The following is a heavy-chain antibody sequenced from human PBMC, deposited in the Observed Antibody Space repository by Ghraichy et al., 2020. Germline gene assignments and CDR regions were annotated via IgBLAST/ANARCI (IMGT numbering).Heavy chain of an antibody. Sequence: SVKVSCKASGGTFNTYMSWVRQAPGQGLEWLGGIIPVSDEADYAQKFQGRVAITADKSTTTAYMELSSLRHEDTAVYYCAKSHYSTSFRSEFDNWGQGTQVTVSS. CDR2: IIPVSDEA. CDR3: AKSHYSTSFRSEFDN. D-gene: IGHD6-6*01. J-gene: IGHJ4*02. CDR1: GGTFNTY. V-gene: IGHV1-69*06.